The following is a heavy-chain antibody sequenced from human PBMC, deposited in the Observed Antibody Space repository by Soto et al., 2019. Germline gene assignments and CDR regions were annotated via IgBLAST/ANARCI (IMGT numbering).Heavy chain of an antibody. CDR2: IYPGDSDT. J-gene: IGHJ3*02. CDR1: GYSFTTYW. Sequence: GESLKISCKGSGYSFTTYWLAWVRQMPGKGLEYMGIIYPGDSDTRYSPSFEGQVTISADKSISTAYLQWTSLKASDTAIYYCARARVSTPRLEDPFDIWGQGTMVTVSS. V-gene: IGHV5-51*01. D-gene: IGHD5-12*01. CDR3: ARARVSTPRLEDPFDI.